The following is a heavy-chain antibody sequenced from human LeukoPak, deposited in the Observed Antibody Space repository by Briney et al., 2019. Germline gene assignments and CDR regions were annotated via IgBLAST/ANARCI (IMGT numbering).Heavy chain of an antibody. Sequence: SETLSLTCTVSGGSISTYYWNWIRQSPGKGLEWIGYMYYSGSTNYNPSLKSRVTISVDTSKNESSLKLSSVTAADTAVYYCARTPATTWTNHSDYWGQGTLVTVSS. J-gene: IGHJ4*02. D-gene: IGHD4-17*01. CDR3: ARTPATTWTNHSDY. CDR2: MYYSGST. CDR1: GGSISTYY. V-gene: IGHV4-59*01.